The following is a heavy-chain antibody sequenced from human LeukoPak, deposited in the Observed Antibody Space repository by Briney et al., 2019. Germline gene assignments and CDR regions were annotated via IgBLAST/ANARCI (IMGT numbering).Heavy chain of an antibody. CDR1: GFSFVDYT. CDR3: AKDVGDGYNYMSY. D-gene: IGHD5-24*01. V-gene: IGHV3-43*01. CDR2: ISWDGGST. J-gene: IGHJ4*02. Sequence: GGSLRLSCAASGFSFVDYTMHSVRQAPGKGLEWVSLISWDGGSTYYADSVKGRFTISRDNSKNSLYLQMNSLRTEDTALYYCAKDVGDGYNYMSYWGQGTLVTVSS.